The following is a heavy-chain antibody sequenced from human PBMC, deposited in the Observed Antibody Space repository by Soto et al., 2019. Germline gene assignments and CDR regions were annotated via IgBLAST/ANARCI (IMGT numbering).Heavy chain of an antibody. J-gene: IGHJ4*02. Sequence: SLRLSCAASGFTFDDYAMHWVRQSPGKGLEWVSGISWSSGSIGYAESVKGRFTISRDNAQNSLYLQMNSLTTEDTALYYCVKDIRIAVAGQFDSWGQGTLVTVSS. CDR2: ISWSSGSI. D-gene: IGHD6-19*01. CDR1: GFTFDDYA. V-gene: IGHV3-9*01. CDR3: VKDIRIAVAGQFDS.